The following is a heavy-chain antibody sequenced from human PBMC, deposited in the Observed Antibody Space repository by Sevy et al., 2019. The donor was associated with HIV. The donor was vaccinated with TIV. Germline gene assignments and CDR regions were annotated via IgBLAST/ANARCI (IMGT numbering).Heavy chain of an antibody. J-gene: IGHJ4*02. D-gene: IGHD1-26*01. CDR3: AGENAWGRGYS. CDR2: IYYNGHI. CDR1: GGSITSLY. V-gene: IGHV4-59*11. Sequence: SDTLSLTCTVSGGSITSLYWNWIRQPPGKGLEWIANIYYNGHINYNPSLKSRVTLSLDTSKNQYSLRLSSVTAADTAMYYCAGENAWGRGYSWGQGTLVTVSS.